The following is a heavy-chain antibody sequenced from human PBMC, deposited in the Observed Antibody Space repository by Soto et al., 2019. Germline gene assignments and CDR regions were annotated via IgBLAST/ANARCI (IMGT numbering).Heavy chain of an antibody. CDR1: CCSINSGGYY. CDR2: IYCSGST. Sequence: LGTPSLTLTFSCCSINSGGYYWSLIRPHPGEGPEWIGYIYCSGSTYYNPSPKSRVTISVDTSKNQFSLKLSSVTAADTAVYYCARHGSDPESQLPVFYYFDYWGQGTLVTVSS. V-gene: IGHV4-39*01. CDR3: ARHGSDPESQLPVFYYFDY. D-gene: IGHD3-10*01. J-gene: IGHJ4*02.